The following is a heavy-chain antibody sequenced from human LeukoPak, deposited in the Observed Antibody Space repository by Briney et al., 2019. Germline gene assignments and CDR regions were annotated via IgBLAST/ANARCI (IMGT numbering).Heavy chain of an antibody. D-gene: IGHD3-10*01. J-gene: IGHJ4*02. V-gene: IGHV3-23*01. CDR1: GFTLSSYA. CDR2: ISGSGGGT. Sequence: PGGSLRLSCAASGFTLSSYAMSWVRQAPRKGLEWVSSISGSGGGTDYADSVKGRFTISRDNSKNTLYLQMNSLRAGDTAVYYCAKVGIWFGELLSHFDYWGQGTLVTVSS. CDR3: AKVGIWFGELLSHFDY.